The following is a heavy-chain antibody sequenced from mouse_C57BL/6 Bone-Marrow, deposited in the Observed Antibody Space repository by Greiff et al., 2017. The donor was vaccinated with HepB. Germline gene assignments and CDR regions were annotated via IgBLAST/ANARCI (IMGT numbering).Heavy chain of an antibody. J-gene: IGHJ1*03. CDR2: IYPGDGDT. CDR3: ARCDYDGYFDV. V-gene: IGHV1-82*01. D-gene: IGHD2-4*01. Sequence: QVQLKESGPELVKPGASVKISCKASGYAFSSSWMNWVKQRPGKGLEWIGRIYPGDGDTNYNGKFKGKATLTADKSSSTAYMQLSSLTSEDSAVYFCARCDYDGYFDVWGTGTTVTVSS. CDR1: GYAFSSSW.